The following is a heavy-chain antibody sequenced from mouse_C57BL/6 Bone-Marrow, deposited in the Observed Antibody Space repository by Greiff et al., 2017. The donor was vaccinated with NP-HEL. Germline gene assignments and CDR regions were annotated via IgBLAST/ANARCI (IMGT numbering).Heavy chain of an antibody. Sequence: EVKLEESGGGLVKPGGSLKLSCAASGLTFSDYGMHWVRQAPEKGLEWVAYISSGSSTIYYADTVKGRFTISRDNAKNTLFLQMTSLRSEDTAMYYCARESGSSYVGYFDVWGTGTTVTVSS. J-gene: IGHJ1*03. D-gene: IGHD1-1*01. CDR2: ISSGSSTI. V-gene: IGHV5-17*01. CDR1: GLTFSDYG. CDR3: ARESGSSYVGYFDV.